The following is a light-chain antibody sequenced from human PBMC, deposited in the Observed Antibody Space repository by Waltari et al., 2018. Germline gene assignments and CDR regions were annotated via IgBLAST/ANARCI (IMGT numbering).Light chain of an antibody. CDR2: EVS. V-gene: IGLV2-23*02. CDR3: CSYAGSSTSVV. CDR1: SSDVGSYNL. Sequence: QSALTQPASVSGSPGQSITISCTGTSSDVGSYNLVSWYQQHPGKAPKLMMYEVSKRPVGVSNRLAGSKSGNTASLTISGLQAEDEADYYCCSYAGSSTSVVFGGGTKLTVL. J-gene: IGLJ2*01.